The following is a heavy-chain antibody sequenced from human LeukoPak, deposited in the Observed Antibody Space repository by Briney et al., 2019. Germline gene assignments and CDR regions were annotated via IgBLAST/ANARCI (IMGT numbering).Heavy chain of an antibody. D-gene: IGHD6-13*01. Sequence: GASVKVSCKASGYTFTSYDINWVRQATGQGLEWVGWMNPNSANTGYAQKFKGRVTMTRSTSISTAYMELSTLRSEDTAVYYCARLASSSWPLYYYYGMDVWGQGTTVTVSS. CDR3: ARLASSSWPLYYYYGMDV. V-gene: IGHV1-8*01. CDR1: GYTFTSYD. CDR2: MNPNSANT. J-gene: IGHJ6*02.